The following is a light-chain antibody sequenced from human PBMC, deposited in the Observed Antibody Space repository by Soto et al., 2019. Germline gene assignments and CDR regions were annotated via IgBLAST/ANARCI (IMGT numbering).Light chain of an antibody. Sequence: QSVLTQSPSASASLGASVKLTCTLSSGHSSYAIAWHQQQPEKGPRYLMKLNSDGSHSNGDGTPGRFSGSSSGAERYLTISSLQSEDEADYCCQTWGTGIRVFGGGTKLTVL. V-gene: IGLV4-69*01. CDR1: SGHSSYA. J-gene: IGLJ2*01. CDR2: LNSDGSH. CDR3: QTWGTGIRV.